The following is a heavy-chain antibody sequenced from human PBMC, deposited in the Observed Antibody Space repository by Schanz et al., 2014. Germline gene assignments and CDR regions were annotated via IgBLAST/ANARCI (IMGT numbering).Heavy chain of an antibody. Sequence: QVQLVQSGAEVKKPGASVKVSCKASGYTFTDYGVIWVRQAPGQGLEWMGWISTSNGNTNYIQKLQSRVTMTTDTATSTAYMDLRNLRSDDTAGYYCARAKRFGDMDVWGQGTTVTVSS. J-gene: IGHJ6*02. CDR1: GYTFTDYG. D-gene: IGHD3-3*01. CDR3: ARAKRFGDMDV. V-gene: IGHV1-18*01. CDR2: ISTSNGNT.